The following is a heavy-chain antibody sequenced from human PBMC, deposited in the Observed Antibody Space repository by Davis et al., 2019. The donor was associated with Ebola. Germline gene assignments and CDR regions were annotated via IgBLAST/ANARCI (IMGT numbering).Heavy chain of an antibody. Sequence: GESLKISCAASGFTFSSYSMNWVRQAPGKGLEWVSSISSSSSYIYYADSVKGRFTISRDNAKNSLYLQMNSLRAEDTAVYYCAREGNYYYNAMDVWGQGTTVTVSS. J-gene: IGHJ6*02. CDR3: AREGNYYYNAMDV. CDR2: ISSSSSYI. V-gene: IGHV3-21*01. CDR1: GFTFSSYS.